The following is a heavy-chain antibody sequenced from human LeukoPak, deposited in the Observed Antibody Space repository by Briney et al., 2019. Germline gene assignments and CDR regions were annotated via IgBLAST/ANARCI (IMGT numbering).Heavy chain of an antibody. CDR1: GYTFTRYD. D-gene: IGHD4-23*01. CDR3: ARGRFYRGGNGVVGY. CDR2: MNPNSGNT. J-gene: IGHJ4*02. Sequence: ASVKVSCKASGYTFTRYDINWVRQATGQGLEWMGWMNPNSGNTGYAQKFQGRVTINRNTSISTAYMELSSLRSEDTAVYYCARGRFYRGGNGVVGYWGQGTLVTVSS. V-gene: IGHV1-8*03.